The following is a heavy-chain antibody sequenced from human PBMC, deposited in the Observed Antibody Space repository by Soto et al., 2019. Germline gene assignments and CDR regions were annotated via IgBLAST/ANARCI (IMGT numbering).Heavy chain of an antibody. CDR1: STSISCHD. J-gene: IGHJ6*02. D-gene: IGHD2-21*02. V-gene: IGHV4-59*11. CDR2: MYNTGST. Sequence: PTDTLTLTFTVPSTSISCHDRSWNTQPPGKGLEWIGYMYNTGSTVYNPSFKSRVTISVDTSKNQFSLKLNSVTAADTAVYYCARDLWGYCGTDCYPLDVWGQGTTVT. CDR3: ARDLWGYCGTDCYPLDV.